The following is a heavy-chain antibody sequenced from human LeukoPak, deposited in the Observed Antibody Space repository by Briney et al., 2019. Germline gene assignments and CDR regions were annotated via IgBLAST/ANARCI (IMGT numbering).Heavy chain of an antibody. V-gene: IGHV3-23*01. CDR1: GFTFSSYA. J-gene: IGHJ3*02. CDR2: ISGSGGST. Sequence: GGSLRLSCTASGFTFSSYAMSLVRQAPGKGLEWVSAISGSGGSTYYADSVKGRFTISRDNSKNTLYLQMNSLRAEDTAVYYCAKDPYSSGWYISAFDIWGQGTVVTVSS. CDR3: AKDPYSSGWYISAFDI. D-gene: IGHD6-19*01.